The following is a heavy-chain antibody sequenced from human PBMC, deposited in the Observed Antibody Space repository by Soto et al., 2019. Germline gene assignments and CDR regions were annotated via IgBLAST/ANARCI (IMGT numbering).Heavy chain of an antibody. CDR3: ARGSDTAMVRAFDY. D-gene: IGHD5-18*01. Sequence: SETLSLTCAVSGGSISSGGYSWSWIRRPSGKGLEWIGYIYHSGSTYYNPSLKSRVTISVDRSKNQFSLKLSSVTAADTAVYYCARGSDTAMVRAFDYWGQGTLVTVSS. J-gene: IGHJ4*02. CDR2: IYHSGST. V-gene: IGHV4-30-2*01. CDR1: GGSISSGGYS.